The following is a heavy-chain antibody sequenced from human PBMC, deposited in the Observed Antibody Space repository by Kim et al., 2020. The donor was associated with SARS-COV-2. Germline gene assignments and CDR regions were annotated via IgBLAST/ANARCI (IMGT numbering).Heavy chain of an antibody. V-gene: IGHV3-53*01. D-gene: IGHD1-26*01. CDR3: ARGGVWFSDSGSYHNTPFDY. Sequence: GGSLRLSCAASGFTVSSNYMSWVRQAPGKGLEWVSVIYSGGSTYYADSVNGRFTISRDNSKNTLYLQMNSLRAEDTAVYYCARGGVWFSDSGSYHNTPFDYWGQGTLVTVSS. J-gene: IGHJ4*02. CDR1: GFTVSSNY. CDR2: IYSGGST.